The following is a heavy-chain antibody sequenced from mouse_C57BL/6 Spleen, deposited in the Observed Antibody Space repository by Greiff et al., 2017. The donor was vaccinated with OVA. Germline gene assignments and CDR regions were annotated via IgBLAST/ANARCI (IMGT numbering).Heavy chain of an antibody. CDR1: GFTFSSYG. Sequence: EVKLMESGGDLVKPGGSLKLSCAASGFTFSSYGMSWVRQTPDQRLEWVATISSGGSYTYYPDSVKGRFTISRDNAKNTLYLQMSSLKSEDTAMYYCARHDGYFDYWGQGTTLTVSS. CDR3: ARHDGYFDY. CDR2: ISSGGSYT. J-gene: IGHJ2*01. V-gene: IGHV5-6*01.